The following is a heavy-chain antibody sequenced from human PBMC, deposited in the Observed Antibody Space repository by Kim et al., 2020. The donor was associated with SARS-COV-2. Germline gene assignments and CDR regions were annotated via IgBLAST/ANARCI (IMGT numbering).Heavy chain of an antibody. CDR3: ARVLQNSDIVVVPAARRNAFDI. D-gene: IGHD2-2*01. CDR2: INHSGST. Sequence: SETLSLTCAVYGGSFSGYYWSWIRQPPGKGLEWIGEINHSGSTNYNPSLKSRVTISVDTSKNQFSLKLSSVTAADTAVYYCARVLQNSDIVVVPAARRNAFDIWGQGTMVTVSS. V-gene: IGHV4-34*01. J-gene: IGHJ3*02. CDR1: GGSFSGYY.